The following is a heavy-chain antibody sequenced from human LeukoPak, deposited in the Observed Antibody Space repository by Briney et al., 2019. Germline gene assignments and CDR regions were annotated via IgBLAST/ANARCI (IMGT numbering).Heavy chain of an antibody. CDR1: GGSFSGYY. CDR3: ARGHRIDY. Sequence: SETLSLACAVYGGSFSGYYWSWIRQPPGKGLEWIGEINHSGSTNYNPSLKSRVTISVDTSKNQFSLKLSSVTAADTAVYYCARGHRIDYWGQGTLVTVSS. J-gene: IGHJ4*02. V-gene: IGHV4-34*01. CDR2: INHSGST.